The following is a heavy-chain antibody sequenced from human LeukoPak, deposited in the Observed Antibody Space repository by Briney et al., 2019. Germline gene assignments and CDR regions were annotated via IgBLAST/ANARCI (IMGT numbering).Heavy chain of an antibody. CDR1: GFTFSSYS. D-gene: IGHD6-6*01. CDR3: AREHSSSWGYKFDY. J-gene: IGHJ4*02. CDR2: ISSSSSYI. Sequence: PGGSLRLSCAASGFTFSSYSMNWVRQAPGKGLEWVSSISSSSSYIHYADSVEGRFTISRDNAKNSLYLQMNSLRAEDTAVYYCAREHSSSWGYKFDYWGQGTLVTVSS. V-gene: IGHV3-21*01.